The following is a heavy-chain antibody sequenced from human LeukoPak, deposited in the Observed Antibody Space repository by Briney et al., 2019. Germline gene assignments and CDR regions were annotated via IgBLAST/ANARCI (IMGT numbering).Heavy chain of an antibody. D-gene: IGHD6-13*01. CDR3: AKGIAAAGLSRNAFDI. CDR1: GFTFDSYA. J-gene: IGHJ3*02. Sequence: GGSLRLSCEVSGFTFDSYAVTWVRQAPGKGLEWVSAISGTGGRRYYAGSVKGRSTISTDESKNTVDLQMNSLRVEDTAVYYCAKGIAAAGLSRNAFDIWGQGTMVTVSS. CDR2: ISGTGGRR. V-gene: IGHV3-23*01.